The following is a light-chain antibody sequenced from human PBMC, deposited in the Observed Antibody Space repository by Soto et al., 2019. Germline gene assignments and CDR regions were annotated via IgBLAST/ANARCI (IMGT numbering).Light chain of an antibody. CDR2: GAS. V-gene: IGKV3-15*01. CDR3: QQYNNWPPGT. J-gene: IGKJ1*01. CDR1: QSVSSN. Sequence: EIVMTQSPATLSVSPGERATLSCRASQSVSSNLAWYQQKPGQAPRLLIYGASTRATGIPARFSGSGSGTEFTLTISSLQSEDFGVYYCQQYNNWPPGTFGQGNKVEIK.